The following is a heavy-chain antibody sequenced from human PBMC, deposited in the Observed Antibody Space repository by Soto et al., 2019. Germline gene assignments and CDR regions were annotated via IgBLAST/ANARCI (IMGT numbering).Heavy chain of an antibody. CDR3: SPWGILTGYDY. CDR1: GLIFSNYL. Sequence: GGSTRISCEASGLIFSNYLMSWVRQAPGKGLEWVANIKKDGHEKYYADSVKGRFGISRDNAKNSLYLQMNSLRVEDTAAYYCSPWGILTGYDYWGQGTLVTVSS. CDR2: IKKDGHEK. V-gene: IGHV3-7*02. D-gene: IGHD3-9*01. J-gene: IGHJ4*01.